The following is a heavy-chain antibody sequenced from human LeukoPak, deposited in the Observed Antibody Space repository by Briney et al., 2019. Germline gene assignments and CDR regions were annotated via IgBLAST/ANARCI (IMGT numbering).Heavy chain of an antibody. CDR3: ARGFEPPYGGYYTGEVWFDP. CDR1: GYTFTSYA. Sequence: ASVKVSCKASGYTFTSYAMNWVRQAPGQGLEWMGWINTNTGNPTYAQGFTGRFVFSLDTSVSTAYLQISSLEAEDTAVYYCARGFEPPYGGYYTGEVWFDPWGQGTLVTVSS. CDR2: INTNTGNP. V-gene: IGHV7-4-1*02. D-gene: IGHD3-3*01. J-gene: IGHJ5*02.